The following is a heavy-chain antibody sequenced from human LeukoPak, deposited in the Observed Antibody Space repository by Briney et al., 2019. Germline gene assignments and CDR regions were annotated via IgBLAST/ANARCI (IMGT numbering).Heavy chain of an antibody. D-gene: IGHD3-22*01. CDR2: KSYDGSNK. CDR1: GFTFSSYG. Sequence: PGGSLRLSCAASGFTFSSYGMHWVRQAPGKVLEWVADKSYDGSNKYYADSVKGRFTISRDNSKNTLYLQMNSLRAEDTAVYYCAKDYYDSSGYSHFDYWGQGTLVTVSS. V-gene: IGHV3-30*18. CDR3: AKDYYDSSGYSHFDY. J-gene: IGHJ4*02.